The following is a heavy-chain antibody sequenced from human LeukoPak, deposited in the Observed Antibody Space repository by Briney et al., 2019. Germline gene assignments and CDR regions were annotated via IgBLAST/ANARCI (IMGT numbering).Heavy chain of an antibody. Sequence: SETLSLTCTVSGGSISSSSYYWGWIRQPPGKGLEWIGSIYYSGSTYYNPSLKSRVTISVDTSKNQFSLKLSSVTATDTAVYYCARETYYYDSSGPRGAFDIWGQGTMVTVSS. D-gene: IGHD3-22*01. CDR1: GGSISSSSYY. CDR2: IYYSGST. J-gene: IGHJ3*02. CDR3: ARETYYYDSSGPRGAFDI. V-gene: IGHV4-39*07.